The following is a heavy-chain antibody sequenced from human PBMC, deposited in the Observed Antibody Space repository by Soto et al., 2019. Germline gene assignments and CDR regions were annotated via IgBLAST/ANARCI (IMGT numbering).Heavy chain of an antibody. J-gene: IGHJ4*02. CDR3: ARQRTSVVTQAYFDV. V-gene: IGHV4-39*01. CDR1: GGSITSSSHF. D-gene: IGHD2-21*02. Sequence: ETLSLTCSASGGSITSSSHFWGWVRQPPGKGLEWIGSIYYSGSTYNNPSLRSRVSMSIDTSKDQFSLKLKSATAADTALYFCARQRTSVVTQAYFDVWGPGSLVTVSS. CDR2: IYYSGST.